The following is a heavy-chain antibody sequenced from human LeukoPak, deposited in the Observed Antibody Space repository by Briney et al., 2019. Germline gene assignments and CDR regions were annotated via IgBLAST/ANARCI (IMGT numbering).Heavy chain of an antibody. CDR3: AKESSSTSCLDY. V-gene: IGHV3-23*01. D-gene: IGHD2-2*01. CDR2: ISGSAEKT. CDR1: GFTFSSYA. Sequence: GGSLRLSCAASGFTFSSYAMSWVRQGPGKGLEWVSAISGSAEKTNYADSVKGRFTISRDNSKNTLYLQMKSLTAGDTAVYYCAKESSSTSCLDYWGQGTLVTVSS. J-gene: IGHJ4*02.